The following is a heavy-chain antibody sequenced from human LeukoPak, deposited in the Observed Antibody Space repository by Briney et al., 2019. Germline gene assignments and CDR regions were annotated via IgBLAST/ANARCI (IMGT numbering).Heavy chain of an antibody. V-gene: IGHV3-9*01. Sequence: GRSLRLSCAASGFTFDDYAMHWVRQAPGKGLEWVSGISWNSGSIGYADSVKGRFTISRDNAKNSLYLQVNSLRAEDTALYYCAKDYGSGTPLYWYFDLWGRGTLVTVSS. CDR1: GFTFDDYA. J-gene: IGHJ2*01. CDR2: ISWNSGSI. D-gene: IGHD3-10*01. CDR3: AKDYGSGTPLYWYFDL.